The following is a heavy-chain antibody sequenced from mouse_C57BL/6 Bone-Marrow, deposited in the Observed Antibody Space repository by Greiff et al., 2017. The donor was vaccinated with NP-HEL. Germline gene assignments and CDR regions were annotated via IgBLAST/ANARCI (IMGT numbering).Heavy chain of an antibody. CDR1: GYAFSSYW. CDR2: IYPGDGDT. J-gene: IGHJ1*03. Sequence: VQLQQSGAELVKPGASVKISCKASGYAFSSYWMNWVKQRPGKGLEWIGQIYPGDGDTNYNGKLKGQATLTADKSSSTAYMQLSSLTSEDSAVYFCARDHWDDFDVWGTVTTVTVSS. CDR3: ARDHWDDFDV. V-gene: IGHV1-80*01. D-gene: IGHD4-1*01.